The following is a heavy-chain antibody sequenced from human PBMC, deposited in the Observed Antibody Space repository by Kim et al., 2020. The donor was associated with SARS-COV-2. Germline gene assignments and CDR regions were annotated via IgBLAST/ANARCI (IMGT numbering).Heavy chain of an antibody. CDR1: GFGFTNYI. CDR3: AKGLRGGSILRYFDY. CDR2: ITGWGDTT. D-gene: IGHD3-9*01. J-gene: IGHJ4*03. V-gene: IGHV3-23*01. Sequence: GGSLRLSCAASGFGFTNYIMTWVRQVPGKGLEWVSSITGWGDTTYYADSVKGRFTISRDNSKNTLYLQMSSLRADDTAVYYCAKGLRGGSILRYFDYWGQGALVTVSS.